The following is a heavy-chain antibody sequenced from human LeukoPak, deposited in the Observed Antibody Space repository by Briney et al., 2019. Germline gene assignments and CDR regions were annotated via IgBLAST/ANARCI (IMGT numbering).Heavy chain of an antibody. Sequence: SETLSLTCTVSGGSITSSSYYWGWIRQPPGKGLEWIGSTYYSGSTYYDPSLKSRVTISVDTSKNQFSLKLSSVTAADTAVYYCASAKPFKSWFDPWGEGTRVTVSS. CDR3: ASAKPFKSWFDP. D-gene: IGHD1-14*01. J-gene: IGHJ5*02. CDR2: TYYSGST. V-gene: IGHV4-39*01. CDR1: GGSITSSSYY.